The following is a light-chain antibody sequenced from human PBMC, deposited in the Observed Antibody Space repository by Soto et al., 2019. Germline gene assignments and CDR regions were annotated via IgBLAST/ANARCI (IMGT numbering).Light chain of an antibody. CDR2: AAS. CDR3: QQANTFPWT. CDR1: QDITNW. V-gene: IGKV1-12*01. Sequence: EIQMTQSPSCVSESVGDRVTITCRASQDITNWLAWYQQKPGKAPKLLISAASDLQSGVPSRFSGSGSGTDFTLTISSLRPEDFATYYCQQANTFPWTFGQGTKVEI. J-gene: IGKJ1*01.